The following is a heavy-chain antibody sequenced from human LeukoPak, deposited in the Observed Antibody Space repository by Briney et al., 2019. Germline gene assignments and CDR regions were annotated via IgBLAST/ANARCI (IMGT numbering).Heavy chain of an antibody. D-gene: IGHD6-13*01. CDR1: GFTFDDYA. CDR3: ARVSGSSWFNYYYYMDV. J-gene: IGHJ6*03. CDR2: ISWNSGNL. Sequence: GGSLRLSCAASGFTFDDYAMHWVRQVPGKGLEWVSGISWNSGNLGYADSVKGRFTISRDNAKNSLYLQMNSLRAEDTAVYYCARVSGSSWFNYYYYMDVWGKGTTVTVSS. V-gene: IGHV3-9*01.